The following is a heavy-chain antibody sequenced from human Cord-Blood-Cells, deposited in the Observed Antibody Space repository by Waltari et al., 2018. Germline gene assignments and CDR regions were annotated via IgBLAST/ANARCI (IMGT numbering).Heavy chain of an antibody. V-gene: IGHV4-38-2*01. J-gene: IGHJ4*02. CDR1: GYSISSGYY. CDR3: ARIYSGSYFDY. Sequence: QVQLQESGPGLVKPSETLSLTCAVSGYSISSGYYWGWIRQPPGKGLEWIGSIYHSGSTYYNPSLKSRVTISVDTSKNQFSLKLSSVTAADTAVYYCARIYSGSYFDYWGQGTLVTVSS. D-gene: IGHD1-26*01. CDR2: IYHSGST.